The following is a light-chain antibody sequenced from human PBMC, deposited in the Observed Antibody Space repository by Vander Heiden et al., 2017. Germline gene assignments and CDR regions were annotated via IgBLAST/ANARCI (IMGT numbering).Light chain of an antibody. CDR1: SSNVGIFNL. J-gene: IGLJ2*01. CDR3: CSYAGSNTLL. V-gene: IGLV2-23*02. Sequence: QSAPTQPAPVSGSPGQSITISCTGTSSNVGIFNLVSWYQQHPGKAPKLMISEVSKRPSGVSNRFSGSKSGTTASLTISGLQAEDEADYYCCSYAGSNTLLFGGGTKLTVL. CDR2: EVS.